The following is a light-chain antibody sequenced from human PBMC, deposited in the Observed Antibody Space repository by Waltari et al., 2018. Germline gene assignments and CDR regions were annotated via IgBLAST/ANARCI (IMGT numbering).Light chain of an antibody. CDR1: MLAEYF. Sequence: SYELTQPPSVSVSPGQTARIPCSGEMLAEYFAYWYQQRAGQAPVMIIYKTTERPSGVPERFSGSKSGATVTLTIRGVQSEDEADYYCHSAYSGPGRVFGGGTKLTVL. J-gene: IGLJ3*02. V-gene: IGLV3-25*03. CDR2: KTT. CDR3: HSAYSGPGRV.